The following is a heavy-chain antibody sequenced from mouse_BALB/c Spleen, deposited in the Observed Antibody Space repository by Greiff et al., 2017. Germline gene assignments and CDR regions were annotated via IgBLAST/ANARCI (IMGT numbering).Heavy chain of an antibody. CDR3: ARHSVKGDFDD. V-gene: IGHV1S41*01. D-gene: IGHD1-3*01. CDR1: GYTFTSYW. Sequence: DLVKPGASVKLSCKASGYTFTSYWINWIKQRPGQGLEWIGRIAPGSGSTYYNEMFKGKATLTVDTSSSTAYIQLSSLSSEDSAVYFCARHSVKGDFDDWGQGTTLTVSS. J-gene: IGHJ2*01. CDR2: IAPGSGST.